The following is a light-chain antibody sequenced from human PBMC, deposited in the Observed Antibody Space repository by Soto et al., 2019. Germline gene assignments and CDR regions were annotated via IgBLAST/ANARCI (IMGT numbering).Light chain of an antibody. CDR1: SSDVGAYNY. Sequence: QSALTQPPSASGSPGQSVTISCTGTSSDVGAYNYVSWYQQHEGKAPKLVIYEVTKRPSGVPDRFSGSKSANTASLTVSGLQAEYEADYYCSSFASSNTWVFGGGTKLTV. CDR2: EVT. V-gene: IGLV2-8*01. CDR3: SSFASSNTWV. J-gene: IGLJ3*02.